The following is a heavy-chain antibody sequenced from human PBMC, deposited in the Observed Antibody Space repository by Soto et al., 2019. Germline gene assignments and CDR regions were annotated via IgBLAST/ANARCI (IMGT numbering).Heavy chain of an antibody. Sequence: QLQLQESGPGLVKPSETLSLTCTVSGGSINRNNYYWGWIRQPPGKGLEWIGNVYYRGTTYSNPSIKGRVTIAVDTSKNQCSLKLSSVTAADTAVFFCVRHQRYSSGWYIDYWGQGTLVTASS. V-gene: IGHV4-39*01. CDR2: VYYRGTT. D-gene: IGHD6-19*01. CDR1: GGSINRNNYY. J-gene: IGHJ4*02. CDR3: VRHQRYSSGWYIDY.